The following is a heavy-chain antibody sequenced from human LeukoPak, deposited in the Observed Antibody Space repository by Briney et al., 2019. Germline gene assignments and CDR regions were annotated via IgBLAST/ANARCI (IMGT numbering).Heavy chain of an antibody. CDR2: IKQDGSDK. CDR3: ARDRHSDSSAVYYGMDV. Sequence: GGSLRLSCAASGFTFSRYWMSWVRQTPEKGLECVANIKQDGSDKFYVDSVRGRFTISRDNAKNSLYLQMNSLRVEDTALYYCARDRHSDSSAVYYGMDVWGQGTTVTVSS. D-gene: IGHD3-22*01. CDR1: GFTFSRYW. J-gene: IGHJ6*02. V-gene: IGHV3-7*03.